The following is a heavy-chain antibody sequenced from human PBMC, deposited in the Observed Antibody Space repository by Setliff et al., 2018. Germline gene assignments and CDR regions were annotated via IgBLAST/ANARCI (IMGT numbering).Heavy chain of an antibody. J-gene: IGHJ5*01. Sequence: LRLSCTASGLTFSNCWVSWVRQAPGKGLEWVASINPGGSEKYYVDSVKGRFTISRDNAKNSLSLQMNSLRAEDTAVYYCAKDPNGDFVGAFDSWGRGTLVTVSS. CDR2: INPGGSEK. V-gene: IGHV3-7*01. CDR3: AKDPNGDFVGAFDS. D-gene: IGHD2-21*02. CDR1: GLTFSNCW.